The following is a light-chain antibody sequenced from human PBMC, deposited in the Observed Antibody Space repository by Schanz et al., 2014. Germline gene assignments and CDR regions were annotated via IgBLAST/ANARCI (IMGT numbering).Light chain of an antibody. Sequence: EIVLTQSPGTLSLSPGERATLSCRASQSVSSSYLAWYQQKPGQAPRLLIYGASSRATGIPDRFSGSGSGTDFTLTISRLDPEDFEVYYCHQYGSSPRTFGQGTKVEIK. CDR3: HQYGSSPRT. J-gene: IGKJ1*01. CDR2: GAS. V-gene: IGKV3-20*01. CDR1: QSVSSSY.